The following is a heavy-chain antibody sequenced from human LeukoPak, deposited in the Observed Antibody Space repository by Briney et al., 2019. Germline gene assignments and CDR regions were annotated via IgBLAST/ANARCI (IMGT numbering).Heavy chain of an antibody. CDR3: ASFGYYGSGNL. D-gene: IGHD3-10*01. V-gene: IGHV3-23*01. J-gene: IGHJ5*02. CDR2: ISGSGGST. Sequence: GGSLRLSCSASGFTFSSCAMSWVRQAPGKGLEWVSAISGSGGSTYYADSVKGRFTISRDNSKNTLYLQMNSLRAEDTAVYYCASFGYYGSGNLWGQGTLVTVSS. CDR1: GFTFSSCA.